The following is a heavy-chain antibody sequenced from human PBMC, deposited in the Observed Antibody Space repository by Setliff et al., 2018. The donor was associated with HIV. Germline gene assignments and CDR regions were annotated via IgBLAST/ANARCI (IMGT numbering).Heavy chain of an antibody. V-gene: IGHV3-48*03. J-gene: IGHJ4*02. CDR3: ARSLHYGDYPYYFDY. D-gene: IGHD4-17*01. Sequence: PGGSLRLSCAASGFTFSTYEMNWVRQAPGKGPEWISYISSSGSLMLYADSVKARFTISRDNAKNSLFLQMDSLRAEDTAVYYCARSLHYGDYPYYFDYWGQGTLVTVSS. CDR2: ISSSGSLM. CDR1: GFTFSTYE.